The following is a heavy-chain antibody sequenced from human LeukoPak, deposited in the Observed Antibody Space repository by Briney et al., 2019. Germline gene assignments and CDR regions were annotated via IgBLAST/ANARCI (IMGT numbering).Heavy chain of an antibody. Sequence: GGSLRLSCAASGFTFSSYAMSWVRQAPGKGLEWVSAISGSGGSTYYADSVKGRFTISRDNSKNTLYLQMNSLRAEDTAVYYCATNFRALLDYYDSSGYPGTYFDYWGQGTLVTVSS. CDR3: ATNFRALLDYYDSSGYPGTYFDY. V-gene: IGHV3-23*01. CDR1: GFTFSSYA. D-gene: IGHD3-22*01. J-gene: IGHJ4*02. CDR2: ISGSGGST.